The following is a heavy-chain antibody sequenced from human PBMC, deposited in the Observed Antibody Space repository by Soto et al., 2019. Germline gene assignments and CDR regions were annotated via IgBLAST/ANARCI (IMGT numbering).Heavy chain of an antibody. CDR2: ISSSSSYI. J-gene: IGHJ6*02. CDR1: GFTCSSYS. Sequence: RLSCAASGFTCSSYSMNWVRQAPGKGLEWVSSISSSSSYIYYADSVKGRFTISRDNAKNSLYLQMNSLRAEDTAVYYCARIRYFDWLAGYYYYGMDVWGQGTTVTVSS. CDR3: ARIRYFDWLAGYYYYGMDV. D-gene: IGHD3-9*01. V-gene: IGHV3-21*01.